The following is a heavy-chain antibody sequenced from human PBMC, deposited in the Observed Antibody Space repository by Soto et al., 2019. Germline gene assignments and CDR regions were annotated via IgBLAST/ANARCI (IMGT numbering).Heavy chain of an antibody. CDR2: MYNTGST. D-gene: IGHD2-21*02. V-gene: IGHV4-59*01. CDR1: GGSISSYN. J-gene: IGHJ6*02. Sequence: SETLSLTCTVSGGSISSYNWSWIRQPPGKGLEWIGYMYNTGSTIYNPSLKSRVTISVDTSKNQFSLKLNSVTAADTAVYYCARDLWGYCGADCYPLDVWGQGTTVT. CDR3: ARDLWGYCGADCYPLDV.